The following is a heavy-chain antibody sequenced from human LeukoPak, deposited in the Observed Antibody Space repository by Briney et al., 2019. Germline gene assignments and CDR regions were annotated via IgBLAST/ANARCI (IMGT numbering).Heavy chain of an antibody. CDR3: ARHPPSIVGATLIDY. CDR1: SGSISSYY. J-gene: IGHJ4*02. V-gene: IGHV4-59*08. D-gene: IGHD1-26*01. CDR2: IYYSGST. Sequence: SETLSLTCTVSSGSISSYYWSWIRQPPGKGLEWIGYIYYSGSTNYNPSLKSRVTISVDTSKNQFSLKLSSVTAADTAVYYCARHPPSIVGATLIDYWGQGTLVTVSS.